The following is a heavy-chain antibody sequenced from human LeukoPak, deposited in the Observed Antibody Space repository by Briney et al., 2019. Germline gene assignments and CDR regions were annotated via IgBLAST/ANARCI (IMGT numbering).Heavy chain of an antibody. CDR1: GFTFSSYW. D-gene: IGHD6-13*01. CDR2: IKQDGSEK. J-gene: IGHJ4*02. Sequence: GGSLRLSCAASGFTFSSYWMTWVRQAPGKGLEWVANIKQDGSEKYYVDSVKGRFTISRDNAKNSLYLQMNSLRAEDTAVYYCARGGLRIAAAVWGQGTLVTVSS. V-gene: IGHV3-7*01. CDR3: ARGGLRIAAAV.